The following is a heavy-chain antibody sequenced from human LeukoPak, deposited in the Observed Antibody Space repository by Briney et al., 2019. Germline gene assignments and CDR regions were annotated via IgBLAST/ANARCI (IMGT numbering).Heavy chain of an antibody. J-gene: IGHJ4*02. V-gene: IGHV4-4*07. CDR1: GGSISSYY. Sequence: PSETLSLTCTVSGGSISSYYWSWIRQPAGKGLEWIGRIYTSGSTNYNPSLKSRVTMSVDTSKNQFSLKLSSVTAADTAVYYCASYYYDSSGYEFDYWGQGTLVTVSS. D-gene: IGHD3-22*01. CDR3: ASYYYDSSGYEFDY. CDR2: IYTSGST.